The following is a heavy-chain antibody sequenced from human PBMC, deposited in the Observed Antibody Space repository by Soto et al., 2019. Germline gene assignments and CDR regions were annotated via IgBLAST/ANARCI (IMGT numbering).Heavy chain of an antibody. Sequence: EVQLLESGGGLVQPGGSLRLSCAASGFTFSSYAMSWVRQAPGKGLEWVSAISGSGGSTYYADSVKGRFTISRDNSKNTLYLQMYSLRAEDTAVYYCAKLPGIAVAEDYWGQGTLVTVSS. J-gene: IGHJ4*02. V-gene: IGHV3-23*01. CDR3: AKLPGIAVAEDY. CDR2: ISGSGGST. CDR1: GFTFSSYA. D-gene: IGHD6-19*01.